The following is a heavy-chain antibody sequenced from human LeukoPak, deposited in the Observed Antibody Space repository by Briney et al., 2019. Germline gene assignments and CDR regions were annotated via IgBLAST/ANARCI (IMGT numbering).Heavy chain of an antibody. J-gene: IGHJ4*02. CDR2: EKQDGSEK. CDR3: ARRYYDFWSGYSYFDY. Sequence: GGSLRLSCAASGCTSSSYWMSWVRQAPGKGLEWVANEKQDGSEKYYVDSVKGRFTISRDNAKNSLYLQMNSLRAEDTAVYYCARRYYDFWSGYSYFDYWGQGTLVTVSS. D-gene: IGHD3-3*01. CDR1: GCTSSSYW. V-gene: IGHV3-7*01.